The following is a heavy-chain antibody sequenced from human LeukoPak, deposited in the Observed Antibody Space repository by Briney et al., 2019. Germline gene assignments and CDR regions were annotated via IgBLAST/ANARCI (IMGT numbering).Heavy chain of an antibody. CDR1: GYTFTTYA. CDR2: INAGNGNT. V-gene: IGHV1-3*01. CDR3: ASPHPNSISSKGAFDI. D-gene: IGHD6-13*01. Sequence: ASVKVSCKASGYTFTTYAIHWVRQAPGQRLEWMGWINAGNGNTKYSQKFQGSVTIARDTSASTAYMELSSLRSEDTAVYYCASPHPNSISSKGAFDIWGQGTMVTVSS. J-gene: IGHJ3*02.